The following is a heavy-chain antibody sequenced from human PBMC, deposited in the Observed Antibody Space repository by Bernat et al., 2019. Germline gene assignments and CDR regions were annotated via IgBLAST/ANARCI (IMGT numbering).Heavy chain of an antibody. CDR1: GFTFSTYS. J-gene: IGHJ6*03. CDR2: ISDVSSHI. Sequence: EAQLVESGGGLVKPGESLRLSCAASGFTFSTYSMNWVRQAPGKGLEWISYISDVSSHIYYADSVRSRFTISRDNAKNSLYLQMNSLRVEDTAVDYCARDGLVYARSSYMDVWGKGTTVTVSS. D-gene: IGHD2-8*01. V-gene: IGHV3-21*05. CDR3: ARDGLVYARSSYMDV.